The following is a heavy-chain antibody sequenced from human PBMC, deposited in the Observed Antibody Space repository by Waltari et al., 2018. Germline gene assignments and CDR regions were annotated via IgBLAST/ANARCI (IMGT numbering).Heavy chain of an antibody. CDR1: GDSNSSSYW. Sequence: QLQLQESGPGLVQPSGTLSLTCAVSGDSNSSSYWWSWVLQPPGKGLEWIGQIHGTGRTNYTPSFASRVVVSLDTSNNQFSLKVTSATAADTAVYYCARDRGRGLYLDSWGQGTLVTVSP. CDR2: IHGTGRT. V-gene: IGHV4-4*02. CDR3: ARDRGRGLYLDS. D-gene: IGHD2-15*01. J-gene: IGHJ4*02.